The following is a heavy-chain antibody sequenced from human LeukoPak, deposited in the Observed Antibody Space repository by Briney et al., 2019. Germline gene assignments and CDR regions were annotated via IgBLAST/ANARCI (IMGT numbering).Heavy chain of an antibody. D-gene: IGHD3-22*01. V-gene: IGHV1-18*01. CDR1: GYTFTSYG. Sequence: ASVKVSCKASGYTFTSYGISWVRQAPGQGLEWMGWISAYNGNTNYAQKLQGRVTMTTDTSTSTAYMELRSLRSDDTAVYYCARLAPDVGYYYDSSGPPTLDYWGQGTLVTVSS. CDR3: ARLAPDVGYYYDSSGPPTLDY. CDR2: ISAYNGNT. J-gene: IGHJ4*02.